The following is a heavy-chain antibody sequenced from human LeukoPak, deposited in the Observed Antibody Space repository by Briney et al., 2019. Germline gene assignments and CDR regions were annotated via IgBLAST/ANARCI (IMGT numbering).Heavy chain of an antibody. J-gene: IGHJ4*02. Sequence: GGSLRLSCAASGFTFCSFAMHWVRQAPGKGLEWVAVISYDGSNKYYADSVKGRFTISRDNSKNTLYLQMNSLTAEDTAVFYCARDDRGIGAAGFLDYWGQGTLVTVSS. CDR1: GFTFCSFA. D-gene: IGHD6-13*01. V-gene: IGHV3-30*04. CDR2: ISYDGSNK. CDR3: ARDDRGIGAAGFLDY.